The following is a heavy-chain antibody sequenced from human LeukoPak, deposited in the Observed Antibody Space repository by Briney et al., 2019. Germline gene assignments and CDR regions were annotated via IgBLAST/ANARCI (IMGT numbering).Heavy chain of an antibody. D-gene: IGHD1-26*01. CDR3: ARLKSGNYYGVH. CDR1: GYSISSGYY. J-gene: IGHJ4*02. V-gene: IGHV4-38-2*02. CDR2: IYHSGST. Sequence: SETLSLTCTVSGYSISSGYYWGWIRQPPGKGLEWIGSIYHSGSTYYNSSLKSRVAISVDTSKNQFSLRLSSVTAADTAVYYCARLKSGNYYGVHWGQGTLVTVSS.